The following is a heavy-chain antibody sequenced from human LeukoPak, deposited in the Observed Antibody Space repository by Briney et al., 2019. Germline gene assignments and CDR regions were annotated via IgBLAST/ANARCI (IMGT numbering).Heavy chain of an antibody. CDR2: IYYSGST. J-gene: IGHJ6*03. CDR3: ARTTEGGYSYGYFYYYYMDV. Sequence: SSETLSLTCTVSGGSISSYYWSWIRQPPGKGLEWIGYIYYSGSTNYKSSLKSRVTISVDTSKNQFSLTLSSVTAADTAVYYSARTTEGGYSYGYFYYYYMDVWGKGTTVTISS. CDR1: GGSISSYY. D-gene: IGHD5-18*01. V-gene: IGHV4-59*01.